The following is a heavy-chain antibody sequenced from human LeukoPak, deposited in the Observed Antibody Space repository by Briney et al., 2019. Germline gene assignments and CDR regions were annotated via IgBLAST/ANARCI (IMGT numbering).Heavy chain of an antibody. Sequence: PSETLSLACSGSGDSICSYYCGWIRQPPGRGLGCIFYIDDSGSTNHNRAIKSRVTISVDASKNLISLKLNSVTAADTAVYYSARETGRSPFDYWGQGTLVTVSS. V-gene: IGHV4-59*13. J-gene: IGHJ4*02. CDR2: IDDSGST. CDR3: ARETGRSPFDY. CDR1: GDSICSYY.